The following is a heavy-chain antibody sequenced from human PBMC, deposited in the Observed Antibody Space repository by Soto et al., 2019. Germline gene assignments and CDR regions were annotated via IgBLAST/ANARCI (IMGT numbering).Heavy chain of an antibody. CDR1: GYTFTNFG. CDR2: ISAYNGAT. V-gene: IGHV1-18*04. Sequence: ASVKVSCKASGYTFTNFGISGVRQAPGQGLEWMGWISAYNGATNYAQKLQGRVTMTTDTSTSTAYMELRSLRYDDTAVYFCAREIGDRRLGPWGQGTLVTVSS. D-gene: IGHD3-10*01. J-gene: IGHJ5*02. CDR3: AREIGDRRLGP.